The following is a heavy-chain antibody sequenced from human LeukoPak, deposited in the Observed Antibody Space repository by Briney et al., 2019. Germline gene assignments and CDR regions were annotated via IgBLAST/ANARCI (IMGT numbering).Heavy chain of an antibody. Sequence: SETLSLTCAVSGGSISSNNWWIWVRQSPEKGLEWIGEIYHDGSTNYNPSLKSRVTISMDKSKNQLSLKLSSVTAADTAVYYCARVGYCSSTSCPGATRKANYYYYYMDVWGKGTTVTVSS. CDR1: GGSISSNNW. J-gene: IGHJ6*03. CDR3: ARVGYCSSTSCPGATRKANYYYYYMDV. D-gene: IGHD2-2*01. CDR2: IYHDGST. V-gene: IGHV4-4*02.